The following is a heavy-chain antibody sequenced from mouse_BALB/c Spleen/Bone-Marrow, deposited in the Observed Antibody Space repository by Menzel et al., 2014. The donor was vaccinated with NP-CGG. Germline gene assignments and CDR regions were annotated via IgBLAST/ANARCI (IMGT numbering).Heavy chain of an antibody. J-gene: IGHJ1*01. D-gene: IGHD1-1*01. CDR3: ARFRYYGSNYWYFDV. Sequence: VQLQESAADLARPGASVKMSCKPSGYTFTTYTMHWVKQRPGQGLEWIGYTNPTTGYTEYNQKFKDKTTLTADKSSSTAYMQLSSLTSGDSAVYYCARFRYYGSNYWYFDVWGAGTPVTVSS. CDR2: TNPTTGYT. CDR1: GYTFTTYT. V-gene: IGHV1-4*02.